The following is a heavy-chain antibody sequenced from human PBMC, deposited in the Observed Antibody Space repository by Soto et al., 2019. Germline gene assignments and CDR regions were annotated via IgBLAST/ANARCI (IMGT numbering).Heavy chain of an antibody. J-gene: IGHJ6*02. Sequence: SGPTLVNPTETLTLTCTVSGFSLSNARMGVSWIRQPPGKALEWLAHIFSNDEKSYSTSLKSRLTISKDTSKSQVVLTMTNMDPVDTATYYCARIFRDILTGVYYYGMDVWGQGTTVTGSS. CDR1: GFSLSNARMG. CDR3: ARIFRDILTGVYYYGMDV. D-gene: IGHD3-9*01. V-gene: IGHV2-26*01. CDR2: IFSNDEK.